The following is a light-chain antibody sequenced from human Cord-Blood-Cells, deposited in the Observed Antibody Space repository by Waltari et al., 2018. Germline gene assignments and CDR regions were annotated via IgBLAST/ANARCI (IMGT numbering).Light chain of an antibody. V-gene: IGLV1-40*01. J-gene: IGLJ3*02. Sequence: QSVLTHPPSVSGAPGQRVTISCPGSSSNIGAGYDVHWYQQLPGTASKLLIYGNSNRPSGVPDRFSGSKSGTSASLAITGLQAEDEADYYCQSYDSSLSGWVFGGGTKLTVL. CDR3: QSYDSSLSGWV. CDR1: SSNIGAGYD. CDR2: GNS.